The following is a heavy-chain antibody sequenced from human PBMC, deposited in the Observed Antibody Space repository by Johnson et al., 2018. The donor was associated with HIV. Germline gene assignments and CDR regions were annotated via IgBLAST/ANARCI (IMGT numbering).Heavy chain of an antibody. J-gene: IGHJ3*02. Sequence: VQLVESGGGLVQPGGSLRLSCAASGFTVSSNYMSWVRQAPGKGLEWVSVIYSGGNTYYSDSVKGRFTISRDNSKNTLYLQMNSLRAEDTAVFYCARTPRPYYYDSSDGAFDIWGQGTMVTVS. CDR3: ARTPRPYYYDSSDGAFDI. D-gene: IGHD3-22*01. CDR2: IYSGGNT. CDR1: GFTVSSNY. V-gene: IGHV3-66*01.